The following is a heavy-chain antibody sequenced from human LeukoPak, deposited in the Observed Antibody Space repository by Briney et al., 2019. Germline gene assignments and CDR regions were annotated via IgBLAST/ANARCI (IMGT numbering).Heavy chain of an antibody. D-gene: IGHD5-24*01. J-gene: IGHJ4*02. Sequence: GESLKISCKGSGYRFTTYWIGWVRQMPGKGLEWMGNIYPGDSDTRYSPSFQGQVTISADKSISTAYVQWSSLKASVTAMYYCARLEPKNGYINFDYWGQGTPVIVSS. CDR3: ARLEPKNGYINFDY. CDR1: GYRFTTYW. V-gene: IGHV5-51*01. CDR2: IYPGDSDT.